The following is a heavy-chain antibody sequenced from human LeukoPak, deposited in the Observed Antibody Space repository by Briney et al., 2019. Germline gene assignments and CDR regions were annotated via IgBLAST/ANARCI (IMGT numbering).Heavy chain of an antibody. CDR3: ARGGSSRPLAQ. CDR2: ISDNGSPI. Sequence: GGSLRLSCAVSGFTISNYEMNWARQAPGKGLEWVAYISDNGSPIYYADSVKGRFTISRDNAKNSVFLQVNSLRAEDTAVYYCARGGSSRPLAQWGQGTLVTVSS. D-gene: IGHD3-3*02. CDR1: GFTISNYE. V-gene: IGHV3-48*03. J-gene: IGHJ4*02.